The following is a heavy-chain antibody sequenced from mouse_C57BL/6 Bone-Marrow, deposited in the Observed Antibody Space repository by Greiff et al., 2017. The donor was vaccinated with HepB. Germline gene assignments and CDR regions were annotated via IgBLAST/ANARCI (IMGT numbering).Heavy chain of an antibody. J-gene: IGHJ4*01. Sequence: QVQLKQPGAELVKPGASVKMSCKASGYTFTSYWITWVKQRPGQGLEWIGDIYPGSGSTNYNEKFKSKATLTVDTSSSTAYMQLSSLTSEDSAVYYCASNTTALGGAMDYWGQGTSVTVSS. D-gene: IGHD1-2*01. CDR1: GYTFTSYW. CDR3: ASNTTALGGAMDY. CDR2: IYPGSGST. V-gene: IGHV1-55*01.